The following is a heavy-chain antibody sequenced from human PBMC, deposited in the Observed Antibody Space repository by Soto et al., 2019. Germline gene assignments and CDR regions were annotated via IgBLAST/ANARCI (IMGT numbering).Heavy chain of an antibody. CDR3: ARRVQVWLPDYYGMEV. D-gene: IGHD5-18*01. CDR1: GYDYVTYA. J-gene: IGHJ6*02. V-gene: IGHV1-18*01. CDR2: ISTLNGNT. Sequence: QAQLVQSGAEVKKPGASVNVSCKASGYDYVTYAITWVRQRPGQGLEWMGWISTLNGNTNYAQNVQGRVTMTTDTSTRIVHLELRSLRSDYTAVYYCARRVQVWLPDYYGMEVWGQGTTVTVSS.